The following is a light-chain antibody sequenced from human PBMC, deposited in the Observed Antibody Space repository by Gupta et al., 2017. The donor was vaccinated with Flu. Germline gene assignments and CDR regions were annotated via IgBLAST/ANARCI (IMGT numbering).Light chain of an antibody. CDR3: QQYNDYSPDA. V-gene: IGKV1-5*03. Sequence: STLSASVGDRVTITCRASQSINTWLAWYQHKPGKAPNLLIYKASTLKSGVPSRFSGSGSGTEFTLTISSRQPDDFATYYCQQYNDYSPDAFGQGTKLEI. CDR2: KAS. CDR1: QSINTW. J-gene: IGKJ2*01.